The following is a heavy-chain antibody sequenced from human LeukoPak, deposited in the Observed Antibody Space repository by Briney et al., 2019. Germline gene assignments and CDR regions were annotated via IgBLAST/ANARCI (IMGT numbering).Heavy chain of an antibody. J-gene: IGHJ4*02. V-gene: IGHV3-23*01. CDR3: AKGPGRYYGSGSYPLFDY. D-gene: IGHD3-10*01. Sequence: PSETLFLTCTVSGGSISSSSYYWGWIRQPPGKGLEWVSGISGSGGSTYYADPVKGRFTISRDNSKNTLYLQMNSLRAEDTAVYYCAKGPGRYYGSGSYPLFDYWGQGTLVTVSS. CDR1: GGSISSSSYY. CDR2: ISGSGGST.